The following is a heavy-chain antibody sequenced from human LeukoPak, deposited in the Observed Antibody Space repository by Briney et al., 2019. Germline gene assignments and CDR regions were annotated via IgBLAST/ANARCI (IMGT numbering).Heavy chain of an antibody. CDR2: ISGSGGNI. D-gene: IGHD3-10*01. CDR1: GFTFSSYA. CDR3: AKLQVTATGSDYYYYMDV. J-gene: IGHJ6*03. Sequence: GGSLRLSCAASGFTFSSYAMSWVRQAPGKGLEWVSAISGSGGNIYYADSVKGRFTISRDNSKNTLYLQMNSLRAEDTAVYYCAKLQVTATGSDYYYYMDVWGKGTTVTVSS. V-gene: IGHV3-23*01.